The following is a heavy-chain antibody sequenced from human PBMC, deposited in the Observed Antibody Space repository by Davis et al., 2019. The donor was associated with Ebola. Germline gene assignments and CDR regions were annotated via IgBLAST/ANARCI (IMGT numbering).Heavy chain of an antibody. V-gene: IGHV5-51*01. D-gene: IGHD4-17*01. Sequence: GESLKISCKGSGYSFTSYWIAWVRQMPGKGLDWMGIIYPRDSDTRYSPSFQGQVTISVDKSTNTAYLQWSSLKASDTAIYYCARLGDYGLLWGQGTLVGVSS. CDR2: IYPRDSDT. CDR3: ARLGDYGLL. J-gene: IGHJ1*01. CDR1: GYSFTSYW.